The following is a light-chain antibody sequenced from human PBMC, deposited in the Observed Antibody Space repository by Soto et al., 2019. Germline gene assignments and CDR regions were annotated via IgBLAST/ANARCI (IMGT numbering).Light chain of an antibody. CDR1: SSNIGAGYD. Sequence: QSVLTQPPSVSGAPGQRVTISCTGSSSNIGAGYDVHWYQQLPGKAPKLLIYGNDTRPSGVPERFSGSKSGTSASLAITGLRADDEADYYCQSYGSSPSANFVFGTGTKVTGL. J-gene: IGLJ1*01. V-gene: IGLV1-40*01. CDR3: QSYGSSPSANFV. CDR2: GND.